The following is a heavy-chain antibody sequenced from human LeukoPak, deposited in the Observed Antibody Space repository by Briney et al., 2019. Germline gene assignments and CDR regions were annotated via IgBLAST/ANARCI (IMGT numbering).Heavy chain of an antibody. Sequence: SETLSLTCTVSGGSISSYYWSWIRQPAGKGLEWIGRIYTSGSTNYNSSLKSRVTMSVDTSKNQFSLKLSSVTAADTAVYYCARDSGYCSSTSCSPANWFDPRGQGTLVTVSS. CDR1: GGSISSYY. CDR2: IYTSGST. D-gene: IGHD2-2*03. V-gene: IGHV4-4*07. CDR3: ARDSGYCSSTSCSPANWFDP. J-gene: IGHJ5*02.